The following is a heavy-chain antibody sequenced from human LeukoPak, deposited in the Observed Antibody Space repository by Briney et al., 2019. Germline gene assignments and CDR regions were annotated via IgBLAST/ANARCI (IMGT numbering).Heavy chain of an antibody. Sequence: SETLSLTCTVSGGSISSSSYYWGWIRQPPGKGLEWIGSIYYSGSTYYNPSLKRRVTIYVDTSKNQFSLKMISVTAADTAVYYCARQRYDSSGYYRPAYYYYYMDVWGKGTTVTVSS. CDR1: GGSISSSSYY. V-gene: IGHV4-39*01. J-gene: IGHJ6*03. CDR3: ARQRYDSSGYYRPAYYYYYMDV. CDR2: IYYSGST. D-gene: IGHD3-22*01.